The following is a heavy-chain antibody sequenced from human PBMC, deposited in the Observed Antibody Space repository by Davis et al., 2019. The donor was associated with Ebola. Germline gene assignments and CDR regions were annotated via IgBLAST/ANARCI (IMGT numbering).Heavy chain of an antibody. CDR2: IYYSGST. CDR3: ARRITIWNWFDP. D-gene: IGHD3-3*01. Sequence: SCTVSGGSISSGDYYWSWIRQPPGKGLEWIGYIYYSGSTNYNPSLKSRVTISVDTSKNQFSLKLSSVTAADTAVYYCARRITIWNWFDPWGQGTLVTVSS. V-gene: IGHV4-30-4*01. CDR1: GGSISSGDYY. J-gene: IGHJ5*02.